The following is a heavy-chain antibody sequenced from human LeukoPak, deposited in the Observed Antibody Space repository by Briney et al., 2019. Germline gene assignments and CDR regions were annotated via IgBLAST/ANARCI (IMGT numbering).Heavy chain of an antibody. V-gene: IGHV3-53*01. CDR3: ALSYPTYYYYYGMDV. J-gene: IGHJ6*02. Sequence: GGPLRLSCAASGFTVSSNYMSWVRQAPGKGLEWVSVIYSGGSTYYADSVKGRFTISRDNSMNTLYLQMNSLRAEDTAVYYCALSYPTYYYYYGMDVWGQGTTVTVSS. CDR2: IYSGGST. CDR1: GFTVSSNY. D-gene: IGHD3-10*01.